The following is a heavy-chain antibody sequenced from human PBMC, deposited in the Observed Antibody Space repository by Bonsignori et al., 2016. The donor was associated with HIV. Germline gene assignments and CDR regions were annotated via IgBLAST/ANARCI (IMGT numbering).Heavy chain of an antibody. CDR3: ARLGDCSSTSCYDVDY. V-gene: IGHV1-69*13. Sequence: SVKVSCKASGGTFSSYAISWVRQAPGQGLEWMGGIIPIFGTANYAQKFQGRVTITADESTSTAYMELSSLRSEDTAVYYCARLGDCSSTSCYDVDYWGQGTLVTVSS. CDR2: IIPIFGTA. D-gene: IGHD2-2*01. J-gene: IGHJ4*02. CDR1: GGTFSSYA.